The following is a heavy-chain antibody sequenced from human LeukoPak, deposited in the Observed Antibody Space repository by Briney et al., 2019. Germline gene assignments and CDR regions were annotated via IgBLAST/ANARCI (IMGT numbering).Heavy chain of an antibody. Sequence: ASVKVSFKASGYTFTGYYMHWVRQAPGQGLEWMGWINPNSGGTNYAQKFQGRVTMTRDTSISTAYMELSRLRSDDTAVYYCARGEHDYSSPDYWGQGTLVTVSS. V-gene: IGHV1-2*02. CDR2: INPNSGGT. D-gene: IGHD4-11*01. CDR3: ARGEHDYSSPDY. J-gene: IGHJ4*02. CDR1: GYTFTGYY.